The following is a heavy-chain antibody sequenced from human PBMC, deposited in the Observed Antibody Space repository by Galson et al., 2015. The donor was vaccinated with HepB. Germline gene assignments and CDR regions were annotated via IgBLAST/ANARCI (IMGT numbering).Heavy chain of an antibody. D-gene: IGHD2-2*01. J-gene: IGHJ6*03. CDR2: IYPDDSDT. CDR3: ARGARGHCSKSTCFYYYYMDV. CDR1: GYRFTHYW. V-gene: IGHV5-51*01. Sequence: SGAEVKKPGESLKISCKGSGYRFTHYWIGWVRQVSGKGLEWMGIIYPDDSDTRYSPSFQGQVIISADKSISTAYLQWSSLKASDTAIYYCARGARGHCSKSTCFYYYYMDVWGKGTTVIVSS.